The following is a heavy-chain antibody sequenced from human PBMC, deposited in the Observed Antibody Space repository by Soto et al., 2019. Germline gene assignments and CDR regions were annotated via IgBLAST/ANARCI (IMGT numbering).Heavy chain of an antibody. CDR2: IIPIFNTT. Sequence: QVQLVQSGAEVKTPGSSLKVSCTVSGSRFSNYVISWVRQAPGHGLEWLGRIIPIFNTTQYAQKFQGRVTITADKSTNTASLELSSLTSDDTAVYYCAREGRGKKAGYNGLVSLGYWGQGTLVNVSS. D-gene: IGHD2-2*02. CDR1: GSRFSNYV. J-gene: IGHJ4*02. CDR3: AREGRGKKAGYNGLVSLGY. V-gene: IGHV1-69*06.